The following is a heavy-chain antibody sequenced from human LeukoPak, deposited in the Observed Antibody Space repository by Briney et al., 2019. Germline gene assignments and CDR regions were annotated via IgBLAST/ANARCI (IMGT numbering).Heavy chain of an antibody. V-gene: IGHV4-39*07. Sequence: PSETLSLTCTVPGGSISSSSYYWGWIRQPPGKGLEWVGSIYYSGSTYYNPSLKSRVTISVDTSKNQFSLKLSSVTAADTAVYYCARVPYSGSADYWGQGTLVTVSS. CDR3: ARVPYSGSADY. CDR1: GGSISSSSYY. D-gene: IGHD1-26*01. J-gene: IGHJ4*02. CDR2: IYYSGST.